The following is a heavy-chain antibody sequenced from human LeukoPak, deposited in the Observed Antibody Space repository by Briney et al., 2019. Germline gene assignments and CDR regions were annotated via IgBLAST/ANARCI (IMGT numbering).Heavy chain of an antibody. J-gene: IGHJ4*02. CDR1: GCSISSYA. V-gene: IGHV3-23*01. CDR3: TKDRLTGYSYGYSYFDY. CDR2: ISGSGGST. D-gene: IGHD5-18*01. Sequence: PSETLTLTCAASGCSISSYAMTWVRQAPGKGLEWVSTISGSGGSTYYADSVKGRFTISRDNSKNTLYLQMNSLRAEDAAVYYCTKDRLTGYSYGYSYFDYWGQGTLVTVSS.